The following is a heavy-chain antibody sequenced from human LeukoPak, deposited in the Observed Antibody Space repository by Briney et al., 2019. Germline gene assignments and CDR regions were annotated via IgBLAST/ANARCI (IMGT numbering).Heavy chain of an antibody. CDR3: ARDCSSTSCYRSGLDP. J-gene: IGHJ5*02. V-gene: IGHV3-74*01. D-gene: IGHD2-2*01. CDR2: INNDGSST. Sequence: GGSLRLSCAASGFTFNSYWMHWVRQAPGKGLVWVSRINNDGSSTNYADSVKGRFTISRDNAKNTLYLQMNSLRAKDTAVYYCARDCSSTSCYRSGLDPWGQGTLVTVSS. CDR1: GFTFNSYW.